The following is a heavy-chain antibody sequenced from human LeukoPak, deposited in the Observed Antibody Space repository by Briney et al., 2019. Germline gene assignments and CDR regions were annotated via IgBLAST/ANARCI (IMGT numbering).Heavy chain of an antibody. CDR1: GGTFSSYA. D-gene: IGHD2-2*01. Sequence: ASVKVSCKASGGTFSSYAISWVRQAPGQGLEWMGWMNPNSGNTGYAQKFQGRVTITRNTSISTAYMELSSLRSEDTAVYYCARGLSYCSSTSCRWGLAPHDAFDIWGQGTMVTVSS. J-gene: IGHJ3*02. CDR3: ARGLSYCSSTSCRWGLAPHDAFDI. V-gene: IGHV1-8*03. CDR2: MNPNSGNT.